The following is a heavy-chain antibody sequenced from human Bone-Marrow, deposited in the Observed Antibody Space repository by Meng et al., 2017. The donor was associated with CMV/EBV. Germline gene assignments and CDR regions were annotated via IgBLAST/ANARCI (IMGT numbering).Heavy chain of an antibody. CDR3: ARRYSYGLYYSDY. D-gene: IGHD6-19*01. CDR1: GYTFTGYY. CDR2: TNPNSGGT. J-gene: IGHJ4*02. V-gene: IGHV1-2*06. Sequence: ASVKVSCKASGYTFTGYYMHWVRQAPGQGLEWMGRTNPNSGGTNYAQKFQGRVTMTRDTSISTAYMELSRLRSDDTAVYYCARRYSYGLYYSDYWGQGTLVTVSS.